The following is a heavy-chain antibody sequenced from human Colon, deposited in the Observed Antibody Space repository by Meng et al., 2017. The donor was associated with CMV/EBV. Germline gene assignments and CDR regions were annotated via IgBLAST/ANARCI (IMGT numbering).Heavy chain of an antibody. CDR2: INWEGRNT. Sequence: GGSLRLSCAASGFNFDDFSMHWVRQAPGKGLEWVALINWEGRNTYDADSVRGRFTISRDNSKNSVFLQMNDHRTEDSAVYYCAKDRGCDTTRCYTWWFHPWGQGTLVTVSS. J-gene: IGHJ5*02. D-gene: IGHD4/OR15-4a*01. CDR3: AKDRGCDTTRCYTWWFHP. CDR1: GFNFDDFS. V-gene: IGHV3-43*01.